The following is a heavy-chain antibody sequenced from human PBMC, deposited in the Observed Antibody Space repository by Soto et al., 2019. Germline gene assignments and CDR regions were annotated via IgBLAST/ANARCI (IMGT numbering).Heavy chain of an antibody. Sequence: ASGKVSCKASGYTFTGYFMHWVRQAPGQGLEWMGWINPYSGGADYAQSFQGRVTMTRDTSISTVYMELSRLRFDDTAVYYCARVIRCAYNNPPLDTRGQGTVVPVAS. J-gene: IGHJ5*02. CDR1: GYTFTGYF. CDR2: INPYSGGA. D-gene: IGHD1-20*01. CDR3: ARVIRCAYNNPPLDT. V-gene: IGHV1-2*02.